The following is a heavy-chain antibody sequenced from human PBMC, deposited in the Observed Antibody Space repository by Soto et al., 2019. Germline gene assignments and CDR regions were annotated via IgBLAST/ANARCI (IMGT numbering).Heavy chain of an antibody. J-gene: IGHJ6*03. Sequence: ASVTVSCKASGYTFTSYAMHWVRQAPGQRLEWMGWINAGNGNTKYSQKFQGRVTITRDTSASTAYMELSSLRSEDTAVYYCARVFRYYYYMDVWGKGTTVTVSS. CDR3: ARVFRYYYYMDV. V-gene: IGHV1-3*01. CDR1: GYTFTSYA. CDR2: INAGNGNT.